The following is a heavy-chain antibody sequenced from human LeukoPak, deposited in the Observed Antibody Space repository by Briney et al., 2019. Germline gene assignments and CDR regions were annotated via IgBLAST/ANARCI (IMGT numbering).Heavy chain of an antibody. D-gene: IGHD1-26*01. Sequence: SETLSLTCTVSGGSISSYYWSWIRQPPGKGLEWIGYIYYSGSTNYNPSLKSRVTISVDTSKNQFSLKLSSVTAADTAVYYCARDSRGSYSFPYYYYYYMDVWGKGTTVTVSS. CDR2: IYYSGST. V-gene: IGHV4-59*01. CDR3: ARDSRGSYSFPYYYYYYMDV. CDR1: GGSISSYY. J-gene: IGHJ6*03.